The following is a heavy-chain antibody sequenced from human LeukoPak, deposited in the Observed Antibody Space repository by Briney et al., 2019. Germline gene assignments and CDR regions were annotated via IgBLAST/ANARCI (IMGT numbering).Heavy chain of an antibody. D-gene: IGHD3-22*01. Sequence: SETLSLTCTVSGGSISGYYWSWIRQPAGKGLEWIGRIYTSGSTNYNPSLKSRVTMSVDTSKNQFSLKLSSVTAADTAVYYCARLDYYDSSGTNWYFDLWGRGTLVTVSS. J-gene: IGHJ2*01. CDR2: IYTSGST. CDR3: ARLDYYDSSGTNWYFDL. V-gene: IGHV4-4*07. CDR1: GGSISGYY.